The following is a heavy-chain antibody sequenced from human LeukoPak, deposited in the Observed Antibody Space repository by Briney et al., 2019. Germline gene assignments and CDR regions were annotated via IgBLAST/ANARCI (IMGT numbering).Heavy chain of an antibody. CDR1: GYTFTGYY. D-gene: IGHD4-17*01. CDR3: ARVTVEEPRFDY. CDR2: INPNSGGT. Sequence: ASVKVSCKASGYTFTGYYMHWVRQAPGQGLEWMGWINPNSGGTNYAQKFQGRVTMTRDTSISTAYMELSRLRSDGTAVYYCARVTVEEPRFDYWGQGTLVTVSS. J-gene: IGHJ4*02. V-gene: IGHV1-2*02.